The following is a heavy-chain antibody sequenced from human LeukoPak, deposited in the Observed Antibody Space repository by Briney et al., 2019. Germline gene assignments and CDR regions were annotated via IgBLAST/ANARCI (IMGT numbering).Heavy chain of an antibody. CDR2: IYYSGST. CDR1: GGSISSSSYY. V-gene: IGHV4-39*01. J-gene: IGHJ4*02. D-gene: IGHD6-19*01. CDR3: ARPVAGTTGLDY. Sequence: SETLSLTCTVSGGSISSSSYYWGWIRQPPGTGLEWIGSIYYSGSTYYNPSLKSRVTISVDTSKNQFSLKLSSVTAADTAVYYCARPVAGTTGLDYWGQGTLVTVSS.